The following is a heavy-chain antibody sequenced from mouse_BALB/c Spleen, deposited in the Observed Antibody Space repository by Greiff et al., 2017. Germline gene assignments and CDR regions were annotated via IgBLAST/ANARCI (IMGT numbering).Heavy chain of an antibody. J-gene: IGHJ3*01. Sequence: QVQLQQSGAELVRPGASVKLSCKASGYSFTSYWMNWVKQSPGQGLEWIGMIHPSDSDTRLNQKFKDKATLTVDKSSSTDYMQLSSPTSEDSAVYYCARQRGRQFAYWGQGTLVTVSA. CDR1: GYSFTSYW. V-gene: IGHV1-74*01. CDR2: IHPSDSDT. D-gene: IGHD3-2*01. CDR3: ARQRGRQFAY.